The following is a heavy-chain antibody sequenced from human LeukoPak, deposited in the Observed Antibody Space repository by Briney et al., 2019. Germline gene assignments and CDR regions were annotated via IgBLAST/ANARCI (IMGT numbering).Heavy chain of an antibody. D-gene: IGHD2-2*01. CDR3: ARVGGIYQLLLYWFDP. CDR2: MNPNSGNT. CDR1: GYAFTSYD. J-gene: IGHJ5*02. Sequence: GASVKVSCKASGYAFTSYDINWVRQATGQGLEWMGWMNPNSGNTGYAQKFQGRVTMTRNTSISTAYMELSSLRSEDTAVYYCARVGGIYQLLLYWFDPWGQGTLVTVSS. V-gene: IGHV1-8*01.